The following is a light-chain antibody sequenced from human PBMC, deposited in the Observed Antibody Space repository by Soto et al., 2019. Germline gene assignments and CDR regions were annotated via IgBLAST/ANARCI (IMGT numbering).Light chain of an antibody. CDR3: QSYDNTLGVV. CDR1: SSNIGAGYD. V-gene: IGLV1-40*01. Sequence: QSALTQPPSVSGAPGQRVTISCTGSSSNIGAGYDVHWYQHLPGTAPKLLIFGNTNRPSGVPDRFSGSKSGASASLAITGLQAEDEAAYYCQSYDNTLGVVFGGGTKLTVL. J-gene: IGLJ2*01. CDR2: GNT.